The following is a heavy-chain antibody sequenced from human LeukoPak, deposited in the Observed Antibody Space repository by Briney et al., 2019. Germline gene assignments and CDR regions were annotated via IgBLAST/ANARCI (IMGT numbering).Heavy chain of an antibody. V-gene: IGHV1-2*04. CDR2: INPNSGGT. Sequence: ASVKVSCKASGYTFTGYYMHWVRQAPRQGLEWMGWINPNSGGTNYAQKFQGWVTMTRDTSISTAYMELSRLRSDDTAVYYCARARTLRPYYYYGMDVWGKGTTVTVSS. CDR3: ARARTLRPYYYYGMDV. J-gene: IGHJ6*04. D-gene: IGHD5/OR15-5a*01. CDR1: GYTFTGYY.